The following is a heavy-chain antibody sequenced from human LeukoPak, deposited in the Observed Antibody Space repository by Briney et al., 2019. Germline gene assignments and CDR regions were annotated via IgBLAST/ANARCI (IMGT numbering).Heavy chain of an antibody. V-gene: IGHV1-69*13. CDR2: IVPAFRAA. D-gene: IGHD3-22*01. CDR1: GGTFSSYA. Sequence: EASVKVSCKASGGTFSSYAISWVRQAPGQGLEWVGGIVPAFRAANYVQKFQGRVTITADESTSTAYMDLGSLRSEDTAVYYCARGREITMIATRYYFDYWGQGTLVTVSS. J-gene: IGHJ4*02. CDR3: ARGREITMIATRYYFDY.